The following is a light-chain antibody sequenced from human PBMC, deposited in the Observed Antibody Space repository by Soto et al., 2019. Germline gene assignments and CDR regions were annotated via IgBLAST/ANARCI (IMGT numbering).Light chain of an antibody. CDR3: HQRSTWPFT. V-gene: IGKV3-11*01. J-gene: IGKJ3*01. CDR2: DAS. Sequence: EIVLTQSPATLSLSPGERATLSCRASQSISSYLAWYQQKPDQAPRLLIYDASNRATGIPARFSGSWSGTDFTRTISSLATEGFAVDYCHQRSTWPFTFGPGTTVDIK. CDR1: QSISSY.